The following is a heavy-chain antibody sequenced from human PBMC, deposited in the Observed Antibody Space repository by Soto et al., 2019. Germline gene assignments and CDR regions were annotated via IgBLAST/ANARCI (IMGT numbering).Heavy chain of an antibody. CDR1: GFSFSSYT. Sequence: QVQLVESGGGVVQPGTSLRLSCTASGFSFSSYTMIWVRQAPGKGLEWVAVISYDGSNTYYADSVKGRFTMSRDNSKNTLYLQMSGLSAEDAAVYYCARERSCISAGCHSRFDYWGQGTLVTVSS. V-gene: IGHV3-30-3*01. J-gene: IGHJ4*02. CDR2: ISYDGSNT. D-gene: IGHD2-2*02. CDR3: ARERSCISAGCHSRFDY.